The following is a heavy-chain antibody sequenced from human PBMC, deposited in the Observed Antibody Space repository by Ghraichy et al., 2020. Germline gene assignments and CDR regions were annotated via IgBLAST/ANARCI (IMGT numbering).Heavy chain of an antibody. CDR3: ARDRGGLGYCSSTSCLGLGY. V-gene: IGHV3-33*01. Sequence: GGSLRLSCAASGFTFSSYGMHWVRQAPGKGLEWVAVIWYDGSNKYYADSVKGRFTISRDNSKNTLYLQMNSLRAEDTAVYYCARDRGGLGYCSSTSCLGLGYWGQGTLVTVSS. J-gene: IGHJ4*02. CDR2: IWYDGSNK. D-gene: IGHD2-2*01. CDR1: GFTFSSYG.